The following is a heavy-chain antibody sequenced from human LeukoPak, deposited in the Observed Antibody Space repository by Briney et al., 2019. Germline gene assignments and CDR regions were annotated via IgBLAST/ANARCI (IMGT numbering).Heavy chain of an antibody. J-gene: IGHJ3*02. CDR1: GFTFSSYS. Sequence: GRSLRLSCAASGFTFSSYSMNWVRQAPGKGLEWVSSISSSSSYIYYADSVKGRFTISRDNAKNSLYLQMNSLRAEDTAVYYCAREAEMATLAHDAFDIWGQGTMVTVSS. CDR3: AREAEMATLAHDAFDI. CDR2: ISSSSSYI. D-gene: IGHD5-24*01. V-gene: IGHV3-21*01.